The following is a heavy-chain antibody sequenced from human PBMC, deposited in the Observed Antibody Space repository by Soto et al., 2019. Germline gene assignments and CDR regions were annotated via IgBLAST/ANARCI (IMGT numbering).Heavy chain of an antibody. CDR1: GYSFTSYW. D-gene: IGHD6-6*01. Sequence: GESLKISCKGSGYSFTSYWISWVRQMPGKGLEWMGRIDPSDSYTNYSPSFQGHVTISADKSISTAYLQWSSLKASDTAMYYCARALWEYSSSSGYYYYYGMDVWGQGTTFTVSS. CDR3: ARALWEYSSSSGYYYYYGMDV. J-gene: IGHJ6*02. V-gene: IGHV5-10-1*01. CDR2: IDPSDSYT.